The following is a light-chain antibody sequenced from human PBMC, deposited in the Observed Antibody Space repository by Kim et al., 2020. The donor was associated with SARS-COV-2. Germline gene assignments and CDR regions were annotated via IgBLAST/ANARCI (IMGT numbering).Light chain of an antibody. CDR2: DVS. J-gene: IGLJ3*02. CDR1: SSDVGGYNY. V-gene: IGLV2-14*01. Sequence: LTQPASVSGSPGQSITISCTGTSSDVGGYNYVSWYQQHPGKAPKLMIYDVSNRPSGVSNRFSGSKSDNTASLTISGLQAEDEADYYCSSYTSSSPWVFGGGTQLTVL. CDR3: SSYTSSSPWV.